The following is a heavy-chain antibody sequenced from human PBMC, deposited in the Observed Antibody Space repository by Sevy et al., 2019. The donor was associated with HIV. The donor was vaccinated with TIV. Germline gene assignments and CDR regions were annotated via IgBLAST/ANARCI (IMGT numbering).Heavy chain of an antibody. CDR2: IYPSGNT. J-gene: IGHJ4*02. V-gene: IGHV4-4*07. Sequence: SETLSLTCTVSGGSISGSYWSWIRQSAGKGLEWIGRIYPSGNTNYNPSLKSRVTMSVDTSKNHFALKLTSVTAADTAAYYCAREDSSTWCFHFWGQGTLVTVSS. CDR3: AREDSSTWCFHF. CDR1: GGSISGSY. D-gene: IGHD6-13*01.